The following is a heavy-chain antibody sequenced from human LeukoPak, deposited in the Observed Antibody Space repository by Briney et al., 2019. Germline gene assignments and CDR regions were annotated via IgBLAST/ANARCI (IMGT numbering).Heavy chain of an antibody. D-gene: IGHD3-3*01. V-gene: IGHV3-23*01. Sequence: QTGGSLRLSCAASGFTFSSYAMSWVRQAPGKGLEWVSAISGSGGSTYYADSVKGRFTISRDNSKNTLYLQMNSLRAEDTAVYYCARVQLRFLEWPQQFPHYYFDYWGQGTLVTVSS. CDR2: ISGSGGST. CDR3: ARVQLRFLEWPQQFPHYYFDY. CDR1: GFTFSSYA. J-gene: IGHJ4*02.